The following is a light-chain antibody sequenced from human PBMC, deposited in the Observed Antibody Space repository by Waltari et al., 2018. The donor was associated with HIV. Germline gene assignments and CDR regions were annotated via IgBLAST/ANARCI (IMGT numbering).Light chain of an antibody. J-gene: IGLJ1*01. CDR2: EVS. CDR1: SSDVGGYNY. Sequence: QSALTQPPSASGSPGQSVTISCTGTSSDVGGYNYVSWYQQHPGKAPKLMIYEVSKRPSGVPHRFSGSKSCNTASLTVSGLQAEDEADYYCSSYAGSNNYVFGSGTKVTVL. V-gene: IGLV2-8*01. CDR3: SSYAGSNNYV.